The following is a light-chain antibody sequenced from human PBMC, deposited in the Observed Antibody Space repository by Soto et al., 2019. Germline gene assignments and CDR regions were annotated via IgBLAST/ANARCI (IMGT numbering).Light chain of an antibody. J-gene: IGKJ1*01. CDR2: RAS. Sequence: EIVMTQSPATLSVSPGERATLSCRASQSVNSNLAWYQQKPGPAPRLLIYRASTRATGIPARFSGSGSGTDFTLTISGLQSEDFAVYYCQQYNNWPRTFGQGTKVDIK. V-gene: IGKV3-15*01. CDR1: QSVNSN. CDR3: QQYNNWPRT.